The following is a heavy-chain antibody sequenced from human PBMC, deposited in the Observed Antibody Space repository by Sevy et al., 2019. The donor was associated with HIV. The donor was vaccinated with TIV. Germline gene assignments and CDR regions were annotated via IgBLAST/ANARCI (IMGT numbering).Heavy chain of an antibody. J-gene: IGHJ4*02. Sequence: ASVKVSCKASGYTFTSYDINWVRQATGQGLEWMGWMNPNSGNTGYAQKFQGRVTMTRNTSISTAYMELSSLRSEDTAVYYCARYLLYDSSGYYYEYDYWGQGTLVTVSS. CDR3: ARYLLYDSSGYYYEYDY. D-gene: IGHD3-22*01. CDR1: GYTFTSYD. CDR2: MNPNSGNT. V-gene: IGHV1-8*01.